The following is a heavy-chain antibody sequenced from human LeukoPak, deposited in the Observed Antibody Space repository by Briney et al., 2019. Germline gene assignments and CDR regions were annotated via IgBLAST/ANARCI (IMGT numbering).Heavy chain of an antibody. CDR2: ISSDGSSK. V-gene: IGHV3-30*03. CDR1: GFTFSSNA. D-gene: IGHD2-2*01. J-gene: IGHJ4*02. Sequence: GGSLRLSCAASGFTFSSNAMHWVRQAPGKGLEWVASISSDGSSKYYADSVKGRFTISRDNSKNTLYLQMNSLRTEDMAVYYCAREGEDIVVVPAAPLDYWGQGTLVTVSS. CDR3: AREGEDIVVVPAAPLDY.